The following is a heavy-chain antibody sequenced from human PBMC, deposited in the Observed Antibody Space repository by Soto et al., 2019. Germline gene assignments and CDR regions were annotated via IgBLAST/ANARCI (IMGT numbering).Heavy chain of an antibody. D-gene: IGHD3-9*01. CDR2: MNPNSGNT. CDR1: GYTFTSYD. J-gene: IGHJ4*02. Sequence: ASVKVSCKASGYTFTSYDINWVRQATGQGLEWMGWMNPNSGNTGYAQKFQGRVTMTRNTSISTAYMELSSLRSEDTAVYYCARLSLYYDILTGYHTALDYWGKGTLVTVSS. CDR3: ARLSLYYDILTGYHTALDY. V-gene: IGHV1-8*01.